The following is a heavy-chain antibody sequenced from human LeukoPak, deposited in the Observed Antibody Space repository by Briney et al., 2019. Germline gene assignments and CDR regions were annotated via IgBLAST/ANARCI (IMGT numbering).Heavy chain of an antibody. J-gene: IGHJ3*02. D-gene: IGHD3-22*01. CDR2: IHHSGGP. CDR1: GYSINSGYY. CDR3: AKARHYYDSTGNYYSEKHDAFDI. Sequence: SETLSLTCTVSGYSINSGYYWGWIRQPPGKGLEWIGTIHHSGGPYYNPSLKSRVATSADMSKNQLFLKLRSVPAADTAVYYCAKARHYYDSTGNYYSEKHDAFDIWGQGTTVTVSS. V-gene: IGHV4-38-2*02.